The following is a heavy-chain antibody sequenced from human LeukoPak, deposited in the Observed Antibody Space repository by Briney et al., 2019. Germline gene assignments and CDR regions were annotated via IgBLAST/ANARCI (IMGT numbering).Heavy chain of an antibody. CDR2: IYPGDSDT. D-gene: IGHD6-13*01. J-gene: IGHJ4*02. CDR1: GYSFTSFW. Sequence: GESLKISCQGSGYSFTSFWIGWVRQIPGKGLGWIGIIYPGDSDTRYCPYFQGQVTLSADQSIPTTHLQWNSTEASRTARFYFSRRVTRSWYQYYFDFWGRGTLVTVSS. V-gene: IGHV5-51*01. CDR3: SRRVTRSWYQYYFDF.